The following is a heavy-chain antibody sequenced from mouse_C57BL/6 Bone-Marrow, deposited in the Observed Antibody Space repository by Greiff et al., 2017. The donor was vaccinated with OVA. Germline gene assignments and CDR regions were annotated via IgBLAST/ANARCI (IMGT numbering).Heavy chain of an antibody. D-gene: IGHD1-1*01. Sequence: QVQLQQPGAELVKPGASVKMSCKASGYTFTSYWITWVKQRPGQGLAWIGDIYPGSGSTNYNEKFKSKATLTVDTSSSTAYMQLSSLTSEDSAVYYCARSPYYYGSREYYFDYWGQGTTRTVSS. J-gene: IGHJ2*01. CDR1: GYTFTSYW. V-gene: IGHV1-55*01. CDR3: ARSPYYYGSREYYFDY. CDR2: IYPGSGST.